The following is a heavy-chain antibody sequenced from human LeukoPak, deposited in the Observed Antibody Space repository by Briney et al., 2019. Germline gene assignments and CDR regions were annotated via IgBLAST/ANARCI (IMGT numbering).Heavy chain of an antibody. CDR3: AKGRGYSSSWYEY. Sequence: PGGSLRLSCAASGFTVSSNYMSWVRQAPGKGLEWVSAISGSGGSTYYADSVKGRFTISRDNSKNTLYLQMNGLRAEDTAVYYCAKGRGYSSSWYEYWGQGTLVTVSS. D-gene: IGHD6-13*01. CDR2: ISGSGGST. J-gene: IGHJ4*02. CDR1: GFTVSSNY. V-gene: IGHV3-23*01.